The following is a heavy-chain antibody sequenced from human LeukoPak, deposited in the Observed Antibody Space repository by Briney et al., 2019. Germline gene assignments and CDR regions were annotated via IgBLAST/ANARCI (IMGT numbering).Heavy chain of an antibody. V-gene: IGHV1-18*01. Sequence: GASVKVSCKASGYTFTSYGISWVRQAPGQGLEWMGWISAYNGNTNYAQKLQGRVTMTRNTSISTAYMELSSLRSEDTAVYYCARGAYCGGDCYYYWGQGTLVTVSS. D-gene: IGHD2-21*02. CDR1: GYTFTSYG. J-gene: IGHJ4*02. CDR2: ISAYNGNT. CDR3: ARGAYCGGDCYYY.